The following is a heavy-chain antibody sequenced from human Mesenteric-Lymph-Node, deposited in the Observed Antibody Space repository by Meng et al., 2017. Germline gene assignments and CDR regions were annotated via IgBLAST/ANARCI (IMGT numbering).Heavy chain of an antibody. J-gene: IGHJ3*01. CDR3: VHIMITYGGVIGEDAFDV. Sequence: SGPTLVKPTQTLTLTCSFSGFSLRSVGVGVGWIRQPPGKALEWLALIYWDNDKRYRPSLNSRLSITKDTSGNQVVLTMTNLDPVDTATYYCVHIMITYGGVIGEDAFDVWGQGTMVTVSS. CDR1: GFSLRSVGVG. D-gene: IGHD3-16*02. V-gene: IGHV2-5*02. CDR2: IYWDNDK.